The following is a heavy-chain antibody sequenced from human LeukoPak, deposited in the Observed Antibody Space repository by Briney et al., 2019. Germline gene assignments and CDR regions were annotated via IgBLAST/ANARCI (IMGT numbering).Heavy chain of an antibody. CDR1: GGSISSSNYY. Sequence: SETLSLTCSVSGGSISSSNYYWGWIRQPPGKGLEWIGSMLYTGSTFYNPSLKSRVTISVDTSKNQFSLMLSSLTAADTAVYYCARSKINIVAVSGIWGQGTMVTVSS. CDR3: ARSKINIVAVSGI. D-gene: IGHD2-21*01. J-gene: IGHJ3*02. V-gene: IGHV4-39*01. CDR2: MLYTGST.